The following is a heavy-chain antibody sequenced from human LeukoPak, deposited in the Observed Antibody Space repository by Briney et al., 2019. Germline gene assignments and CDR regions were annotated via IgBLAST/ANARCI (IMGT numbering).Heavy chain of an antibody. CDR2: INLNSGGT. J-gene: IGHJ4*02. CDR3: ARGEYSSALLDY. V-gene: IGHV1-2*02. D-gene: IGHD6-19*01. Sequence: ASVKVSCKASGYTFTGYYMHWVRQAPGQGLEWMGWINLNSGGTNYAQKFQGRVTMTRDTSISTAYMELSRLRSDDTAVYYCARGEYSSALLDYWGQGTLVTVSS. CDR1: GYTFTGYY.